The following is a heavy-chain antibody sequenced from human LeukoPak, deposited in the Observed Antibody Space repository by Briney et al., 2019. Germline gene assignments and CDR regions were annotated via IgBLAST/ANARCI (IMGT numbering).Heavy chain of an antibody. CDR1: GLTFSGYA. CDR2: IFAGGSTT. D-gene: IGHD1-14*01. CDR3: AKDLRPDGIDDFDH. V-gene: IGHV3-23*03. Sequence: GGSLRLSCAASGLTFSGYAVNWVRQAPGEGREWVSLIFAGGSTTKYADSVKGRFTIPRDNSKSTLYLQMNSLRAEDTAVYYCAKDLRPDGIDDFDHWGQGTLVTVSS. J-gene: IGHJ4*02.